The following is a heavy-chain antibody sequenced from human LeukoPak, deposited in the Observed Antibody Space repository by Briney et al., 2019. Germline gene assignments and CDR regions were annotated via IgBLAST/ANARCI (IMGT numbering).Heavy chain of an antibody. CDR2: INHSGST. J-gene: IGHJ4*02. V-gene: IGHV4-34*01. D-gene: IGHD3-16*01. CDR3: ATSGGTLGPTNYFAY. CDR1: GESFSGYY. Sequence: PSGTLSLTCAVYGESFSGYYWSWIRQPPGKGLEWIGEINHSGSTNYNPSLKSRVTISVDTSKNQFSLKLSSVTAADTAVYYCATSGGTLGPTNYFAYWGQGTLVTVSS.